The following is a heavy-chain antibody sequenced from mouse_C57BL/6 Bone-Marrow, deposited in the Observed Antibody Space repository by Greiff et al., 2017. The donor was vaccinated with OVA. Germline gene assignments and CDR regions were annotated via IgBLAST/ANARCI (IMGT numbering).Heavy chain of an antibody. CDR1: GYTFTSYW. CDR2: IDPSDSYT. J-gene: IGHJ3*01. CDR3: ASDGRVFFAY. D-gene: IGHD2-3*01. V-gene: IGHV1-69*01. Sequence: QVQLKQPGAELVMPGASVKLSCKASGYTFTSYWMHWVKQRPGQGLEWIGEIDPSDSYTNYNQKFKGKSTLTVDTSSSTAYMQLSSLTSEDSAVYYCASDGRVFFAYWGQGTLVTVSA.